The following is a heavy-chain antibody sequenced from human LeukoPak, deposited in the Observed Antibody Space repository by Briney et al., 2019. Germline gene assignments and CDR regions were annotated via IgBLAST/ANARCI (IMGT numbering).Heavy chain of an antibody. CDR1: GFTFSSYS. CDR2: ISSSSSTI. J-gene: IGHJ4*02. Sequence: PGGSLRLSCAASGFTFSSYSMNWVRQAPGKGLEWVSYISSSSSTIYYADSVKGRFTISRDNAKNSLYLQMNSLRAEDTAVYYCANSPSYCSSTSCSPHWGQGTLVTVSS. CDR3: ANSPSYCSSTSCSPH. D-gene: IGHD2-2*01. V-gene: IGHV3-48*01.